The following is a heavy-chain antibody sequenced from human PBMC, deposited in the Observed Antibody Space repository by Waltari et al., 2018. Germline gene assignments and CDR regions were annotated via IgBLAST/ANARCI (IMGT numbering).Heavy chain of an antibody. CDR1: GYTFTSYA. J-gene: IGHJ3*02. V-gene: IGHV1-3*01. CDR3: ARVNTMVQDDAFDI. CDR2: INAGNGNT. Sequence: QLVQSGAEVKKPGASVKVSCTASGYTFTSYAVHCVPHAPGQRLEWMGWINAGNGNTKYSQKFQGRVTITRDTSASTAYMELSSLRSEDTAVYYCARVNTMVQDDAFDIWGQGTMVTVSS. D-gene: IGHD3-10*01.